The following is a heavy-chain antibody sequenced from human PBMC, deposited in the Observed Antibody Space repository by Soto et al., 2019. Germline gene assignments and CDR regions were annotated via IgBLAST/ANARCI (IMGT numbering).Heavy chain of an antibody. D-gene: IGHD2-2*01. CDR3: ARGQCSSTSGLCYYDYGMDV. CDR1: GGSISSGRYY. CDR2: IYYSGST. J-gene: IGHJ6*02. V-gene: IGHV4-31*03. Sequence: SETLSLTCTVSGGSISSGRYYRSRIRQHPGKGLEWIGYIYYSGSTYYNPSLKSRVTISVDTSKNQFSLKLSSVTAADTAVYYCARGQCSSTSGLCYYDYGMDVWGQGTTDTVSS.